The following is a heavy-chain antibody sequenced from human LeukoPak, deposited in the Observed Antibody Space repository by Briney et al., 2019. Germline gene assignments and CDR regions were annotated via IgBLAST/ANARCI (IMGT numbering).Heavy chain of an antibody. CDR1: GFTFSSYA. J-gene: IGHJ4*02. V-gene: IGHV3-23*01. Sequence: GGSLRLSCAASGFTFSSYAMSWVRQAPGKGLEWVSAISGSGGSTYYADSVRGRFTISRDNSKSTLYLQMNSLRAEDTAVYYCAKVHDYVWGSYRYSDYWGQGTLVTVSS. D-gene: IGHD3-16*02. CDR2: ISGSGGST. CDR3: AKVHDYVWGSYRYSDY.